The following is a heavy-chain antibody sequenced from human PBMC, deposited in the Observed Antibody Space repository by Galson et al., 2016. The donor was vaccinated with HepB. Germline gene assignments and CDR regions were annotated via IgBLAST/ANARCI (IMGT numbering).Heavy chain of an antibody. Sequence: PALVTPTQTLTLTCDCSEFSLRSSGVGVGWIRQPPGKALEWLALIFWDDDKRYSPSLKSRLTITMDTFNNQVVLTLANVDPVDTATYFCAHMGSSSSWHFDYWGQGALVTVSS. J-gene: IGHJ4*02. V-gene: IGHV2-5*02. CDR1: EFSLRSSGVG. CDR2: IFWDDDK. CDR3: AHMGSSSSWHFDY. D-gene: IGHD6-13*01.